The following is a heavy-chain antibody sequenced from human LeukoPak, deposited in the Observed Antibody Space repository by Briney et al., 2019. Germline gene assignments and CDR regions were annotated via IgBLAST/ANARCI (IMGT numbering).Heavy chain of an antibody. D-gene: IGHD3-22*01. V-gene: IGHV1-69*13. Sequence: VASVKVSCKASGGTFSSYAISWVRQAPGQGLEWMGGIIPILGTANYAQKFQGRVTITADESTSTAYMELSSLRSEDTAVYYCARDRYYYDSSGYYPFDYWGQGTLVTVSS. J-gene: IGHJ4*02. CDR2: IIPILGTA. CDR1: GGTFSSYA. CDR3: ARDRYYYDSSGYYPFDY.